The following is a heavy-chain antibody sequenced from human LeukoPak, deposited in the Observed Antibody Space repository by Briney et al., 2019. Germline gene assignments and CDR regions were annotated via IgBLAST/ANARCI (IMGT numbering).Heavy chain of an antibody. CDR3: AKSGDCSSTSCYPHNWFDP. Sequence: GGSLRLSCTASGFTFSSYAMSWVRQAPGKGLEWVSAISGSGGSTYYADSVKGRFTISRDNSKNTLYLQMNSLRAEDTALYYCAKSGDCSSTSCYPHNWFDPWGQGTLVTVSS. CDR1: GFTFSSYA. J-gene: IGHJ5*02. CDR2: ISGSGGST. V-gene: IGHV3-23*01. D-gene: IGHD2-2*01.